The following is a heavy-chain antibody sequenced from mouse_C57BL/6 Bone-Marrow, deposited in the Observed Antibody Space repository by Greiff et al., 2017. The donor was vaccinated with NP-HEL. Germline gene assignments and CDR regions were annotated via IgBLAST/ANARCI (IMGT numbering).Heavy chain of an antibody. D-gene: IGHD1-1*01. Sequence: QVQLQQPGAELVKPGASVKLSCKASGYTFTSYWMHWVKQRPGQGLEWIGMIHPNSGSTNYNEKFKSKATLTVDKSASTAYMQRSSLTSEDSAVYYCATPGGSSLWYFDVWGTGTTVTVSS. V-gene: IGHV1-64*01. CDR2: IHPNSGST. CDR3: ATPGGSSLWYFDV. J-gene: IGHJ1*03. CDR1: GYTFTSYW.